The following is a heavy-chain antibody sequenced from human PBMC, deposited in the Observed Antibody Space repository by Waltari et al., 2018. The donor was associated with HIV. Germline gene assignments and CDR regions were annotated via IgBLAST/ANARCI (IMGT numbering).Heavy chain of an antibody. CDR2: IYYSGST. CDR3: ARNTLTTVTPQYFDY. Sequence: QVQLQESGPGLVKPSQTLSLPCTVSGGSISSGGYYWSGIRQHPGKGLEWIGYIYYSGSTYYNPSLKSRVTISVDTSKNQFSLKLSSVTAADTAVYYCARNTLTTVTPQYFDYWGQGTLVTVSS. J-gene: IGHJ4*02. CDR1: GGSISSGGYY. D-gene: IGHD4-17*01. V-gene: IGHV4-31*03.